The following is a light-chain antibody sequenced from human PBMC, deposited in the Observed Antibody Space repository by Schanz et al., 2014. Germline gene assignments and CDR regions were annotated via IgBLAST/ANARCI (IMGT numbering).Light chain of an antibody. J-gene: IGLJ2*01. CDR1: SSDVGGYKY. CDR2: EVS. Sequence: QSALTQPASVSGSPGQSITISCTGTSSDVGGYKYVYWYQQHPGKAPKVIIYEVSNRPSGVSNRFSGSKSGNTASLTISGLQAEDEADYYCCSYAGSSTLRMVFGGGTKLTVL. CDR3: CSYAGSSTLRMV. V-gene: IGLV2-14*01.